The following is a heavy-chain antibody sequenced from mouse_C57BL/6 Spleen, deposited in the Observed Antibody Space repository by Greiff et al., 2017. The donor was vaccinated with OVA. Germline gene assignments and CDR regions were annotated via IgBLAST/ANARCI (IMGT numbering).Heavy chain of an antibody. CDR3: ARSNYYGSSDGVDY. CDR1: GYTFTSYW. V-gene: IGHV1-59*01. CDR2: IDPSDSYT. J-gene: IGHJ2*01. Sequence: QVQLQQPGAELVRPGTSVKLSCKASGYTFTSYWMHWVKQRPGQGLEWIGVIDPSDSYTNYNQKCKGKATFTVDTSSSTAYMQLSSLTYEDSEVYYCARSNYYGSSDGVDYWGQGTTLTVSS. D-gene: IGHD1-1*01.